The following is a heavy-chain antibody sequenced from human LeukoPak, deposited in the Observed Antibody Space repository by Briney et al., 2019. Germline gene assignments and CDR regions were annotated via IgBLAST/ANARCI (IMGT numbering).Heavy chain of an antibody. J-gene: IGHJ4*02. Sequence: GASVMVSCTASGYTFTGYYMHWVRQAPGQGLEWMGWINPNSGDTHYAQKFQGRVTMTRDTSINTAYMELSRLRSDDTAVYYCARDQAFVYCSGGTCYDDYWGQGSLVTVSS. V-gene: IGHV1-2*02. CDR3: ARDQAFVYCSGGTCYDDY. D-gene: IGHD2-15*01. CDR2: INPNSGDT. CDR1: GYTFTGYY.